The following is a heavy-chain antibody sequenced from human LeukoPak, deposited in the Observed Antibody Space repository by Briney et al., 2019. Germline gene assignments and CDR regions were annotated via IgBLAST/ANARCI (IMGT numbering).Heavy chain of an antibody. CDR1: GGTFSSYA. Sequence: GASVKVSCKASGGTFSSYAISWVRQAPGQGLEWMGGIIPIFGTANYAQKFQGRVTITADKSTSTAYVELSSLRSKDTAVYYCARSYCSGGSCYARAKDYYYYYMDVWGKGTTVTVSS. J-gene: IGHJ6*03. V-gene: IGHV1-69*06. D-gene: IGHD2-15*01. CDR2: IIPIFGTA. CDR3: ARSYCSGGSCYARAKDYYYYYMDV.